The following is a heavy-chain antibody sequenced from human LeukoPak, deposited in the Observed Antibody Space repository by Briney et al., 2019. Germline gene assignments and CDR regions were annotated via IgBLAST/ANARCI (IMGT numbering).Heavy chain of an antibody. CDR2: INPNSGGT. CDR1: GYTFTGYY. J-gene: IGHJ3*02. CDR3: ARVGATNDAFDI. Sequence: ASVKVSCKASGYTFTGYYMHWVRQAPGQGLEWMGWINPNSGGTNYTQKFQGRVTMTRDTSISTAYMELSRLRSDDTAVYYCARVGATNDAFDIWGQGTMVTVSS. D-gene: IGHD1-26*01. V-gene: IGHV1-2*02.